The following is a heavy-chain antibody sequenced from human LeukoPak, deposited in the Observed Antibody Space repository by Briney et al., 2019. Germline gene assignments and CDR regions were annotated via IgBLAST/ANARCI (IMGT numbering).Heavy chain of an antibody. CDR2: IYSGGIT. V-gene: IGHV3-66*01. CDR3: ARERSGYRYGYFDY. Sequence: GGSLSLSCVASGFNVSSHYMSWVRQAPGKGLVGVSVIYSGGITYYADSLKGRFTISRDNSKNTRYLHMNSLRAEDTAVYFCARERSGYRYGYFDYWGQGTLVTVSS. D-gene: IGHD5-18*01. J-gene: IGHJ4*02. CDR1: GFNVSSHY.